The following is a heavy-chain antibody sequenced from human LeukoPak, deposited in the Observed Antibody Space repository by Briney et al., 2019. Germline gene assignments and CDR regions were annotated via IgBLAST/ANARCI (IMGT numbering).Heavy chain of an antibody. CDR3: ARDLRVVITGSFDS. V-gene: IGHV3-20*04. Sequence: GGSLRLSCAASGFSFDDYGLTWIRQAPGKGLEWVSGINWNGDSTDYADSVKGRFTISRDNAKNSLYLQMNSLRAEDTALYYCARDLRVVITGSFDSWGQGTLVTVSS. CDR1: GFSFDDYG. J-gene: IGHJ4*02. D-gene: IGHD3-22*01. CDR2: INWNGDST.